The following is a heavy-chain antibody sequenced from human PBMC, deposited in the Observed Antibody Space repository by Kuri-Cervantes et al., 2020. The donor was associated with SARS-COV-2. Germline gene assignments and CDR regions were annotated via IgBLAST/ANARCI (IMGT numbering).Heavy chain of an antibody. D-gene: IGHD6-25*01. J-gene: IGHJ3*01. CDR1: GGSISSSSYY. CDR3: VRVAIGGLYDAIDV. Sequence: SETLSLTCTVSGGSISSSSYYWGWIRQPPGKGLEWIGSIYYSGSTYYNPSLKSRVTISVDTSKNQFSLKLSSVTAADTAVYYCVRVAIGGLYDAIDVWGQGRMVTVSS. V-gene: IGHV4-39*07. CDR2: IYYSGST.